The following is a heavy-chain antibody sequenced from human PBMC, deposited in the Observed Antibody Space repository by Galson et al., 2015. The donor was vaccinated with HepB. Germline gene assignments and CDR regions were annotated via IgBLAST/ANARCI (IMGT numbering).Heavy chain of an antibody. V-gene: IGHV4-31*03. CDR2: IYYRGST. D-gene: IGHD3-10*01. Sequence: TLSLTCTVSGGSISSGGSYWSWVRQYPGKGLEWIGFIYYRGSTYYNPSLRSRLTISVDTSKNQFSLKLTSVAAADTAVYYCARASGDYYAIGDAFDIWGQGTMVSVSS. CDR1: GGSISSGGSY. J-gene: IGHJ3*02. CDR3: ARASGDYYAIGDAFDI.